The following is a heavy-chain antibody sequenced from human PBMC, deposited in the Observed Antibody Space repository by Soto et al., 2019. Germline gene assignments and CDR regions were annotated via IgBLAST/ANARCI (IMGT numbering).Heavy chain of an antibody. D-gene: IGHD3-3*01. J-gene: IGHJ4*02. V-gene: IGHV4-59*08. CDR3: ARHIALSGSFPFDY. CDR1: GGSISSYY. CDR2: IYYSGST. Sequence: SETLSLTCTVSGGSISSYYWSWIRQPPGKGLEWIGYIYYSGSTNYNPSLKSRVTISVNTSENRFSLKLSSVTAADTAVYYCARHIALSGSFPFDYWGQGTLVTVSS.